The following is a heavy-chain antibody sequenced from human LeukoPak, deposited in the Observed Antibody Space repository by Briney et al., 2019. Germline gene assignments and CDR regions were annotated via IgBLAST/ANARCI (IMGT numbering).Heavy chain of an antibody. D-gene: IGHD4-17*01. CDR2: IYYSGST. CDR1: SGSIRSYY. V-gene: IGHV4-59*01. CDR3: ARTGSTVTMLYPFDH. Sequence: PSETLSLTCIVASGSIRSYYWSWIRQPPGEGLEWIGYIYYSGSTNYNPSLKSRVSISVDTSKNQFSLKLSSVTAADTAVYYCARTGSTVTMLYPFDHWGQGTLVTVSS. J-gene: IGHJ4*02.